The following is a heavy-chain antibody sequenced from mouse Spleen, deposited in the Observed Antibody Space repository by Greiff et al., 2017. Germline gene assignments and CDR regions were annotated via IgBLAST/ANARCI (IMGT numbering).Heavy chain of an antibody. CDR1: GYTFTSYG. D-gene: IGHD1-1*01. V-gene: IGHV1-81*01. J-gene: IGHJ2*01. Sequence: VKLQESGAELARPGASVKLSCKASGYTFTSYGISWVKQRTGQGLEWIGEIYPRSGNTYYNEKFKGKATLTADKSSSTAYMELRSLTSEDSAVYFCARSDYYGSSGYYFDYWGQGTTLTVSS. CDR2: IYPRSGNT. CDR3: ARSDYYGSSGYYFDY.